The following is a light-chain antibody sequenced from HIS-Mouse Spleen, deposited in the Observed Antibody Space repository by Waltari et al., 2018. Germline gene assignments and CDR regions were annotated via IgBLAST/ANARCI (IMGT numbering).Light chain of an antibody. CDR2: AAS. J-gene: IGKJ1*01. Sequence: DIQMTQSPSSLSASVGDRVTITCRASQSISSHLNWYQQKPGKAPKLLIYAASSLQSGVPSRFSGSGSGTDFTLTISSLQPDDFATYYCQQSYSTPQTFGQGTKVEIK. CDR1: QSISSH. V-gene: IGKV1-39*01. CDR3: QQSYSTPQT.